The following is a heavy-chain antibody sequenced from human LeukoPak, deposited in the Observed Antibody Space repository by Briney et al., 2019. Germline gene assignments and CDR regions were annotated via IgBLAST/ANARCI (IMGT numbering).Heavy chain of an antibody. CDR2: MNPNSGNT. CDR3: ARGSPRHYYYDSSGYDGGFDY. Sequence: ASVKVSCKASGYTFTSYDINWVRQAPGQGLEWMGWMNPNSGNTGYAQKFQGRVTITRNTSISTAYMELSSLRSEDTAVYYCARGSPRHYYYDSSGYDGGFDYWGQGTLVTVSS. V-gene: IGHV1-8*03. J-gene: IGHJ4*02. D-gene: IGHD3-22*01. CDR1: GYTFTSYD.